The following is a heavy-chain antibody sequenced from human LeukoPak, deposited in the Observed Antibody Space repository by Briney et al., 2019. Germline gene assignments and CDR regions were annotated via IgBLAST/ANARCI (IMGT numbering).Heavy chain of an antibody. V-gene: IGHV3-30*02. D-gene: IGHD3-10*01. CDR3: ARDMYYYGSGSPYYYYYYMDV. CDR1: GFTFSTYG. CDR2: IRYDGSHK. Sequence: GGSLRLSCAASGFTFSTYGMHWVRQAPGKGLEWVAFIRYDGSHKYYADSVKGRFTISRDNSDNTLYLKMNSLRAEDTAVYYCARDMYYYGSGSPYYYYYYMDVWGKGTTVTISS. J-gene: IGHJ6*03.